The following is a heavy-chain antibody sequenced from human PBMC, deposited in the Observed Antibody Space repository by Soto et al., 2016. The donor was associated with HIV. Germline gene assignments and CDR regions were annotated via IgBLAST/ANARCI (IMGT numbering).Heavy chain of an antibody. CDR2: IYSGGST. V-gene: IGHV3-53*02. J-gene: IGHJ4*02. CDR3: ARDAGYSSGWQPGAFDY. CDR1: GFTVSSNY. Sequence: EVQLVETGGGLIQPGGSLRLSCAASGFTVSSNYMSWVRQAPGKGLEWVSVIYSGGSTYYADSVKGRFTISRDNSKNTLYLQMNSLRAEDTAVYYCARDAGYSSGWQPGAFDYWGQGTLVTVSS. D-gene: IGHD6-19*01.